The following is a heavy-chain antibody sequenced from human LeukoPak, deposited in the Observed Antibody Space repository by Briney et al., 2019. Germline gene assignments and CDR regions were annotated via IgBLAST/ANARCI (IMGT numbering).Heavy chain of an antibody. J-gene: IGHJ4*02. Sequence: ASVKVSCKASGYTFTSYYMHWVRQAPGQGLEWMGIINPSGGSTSYAQKFQGRVTMTRDMSTSTVYMELSSLRSEDTAVYYCARVLTTGYCSGGSCYSIFDYWGQGTLVTVSS. V-gene: IGHV1-46*01. CDR2: INPSGGST. CDR3: ARVLTTGYCSGGSCYSIFDY. D-gene: IGHD2-15*01. CDR1: GYTFTSYY.